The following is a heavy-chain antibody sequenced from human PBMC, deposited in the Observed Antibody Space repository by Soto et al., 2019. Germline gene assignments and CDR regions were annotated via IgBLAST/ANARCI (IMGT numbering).Heavy chain of an antibody. J-gene: IGHJ6*02. CDR2: INPNSGGT. V-gene: IGHV1-2*04. CDR1: GYTFTSYG. D-gene: IGHD2-2*01. Sequence: GASVKVSCKASGYTFTSYGISWVRQAPGQGLEWMGWINPNSGGTNYAQKFQGWVTMTRDTSISTAYMELSRLRSDDTAVYYCAREEAEDIVVVPAAMNGYGMDVWGQGTTVTVSS. CDR3: AREEAEDIVVVPAAMNGYGMDV.